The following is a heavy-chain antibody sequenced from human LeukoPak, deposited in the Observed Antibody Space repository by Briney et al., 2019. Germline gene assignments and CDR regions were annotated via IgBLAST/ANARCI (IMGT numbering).Heavy chain of an antibody. CDR2: ISGSGGST. V-gene: IGHV3-23*01. CDR1: GFTLSTNA. Sequence: GGSLRLSCLTSGFTLSTNAMSWVRQAPGKGLEWVSAISGSGGSTYYADSVKGRFTISRDNSKNTLYLQMNSLRAEDTAVYYCAKEMLSSLYYFDYWGQGTLVTVSS. J-gene: IGHJ4*02. D-gene: IGHD2-8*01. CDR3: AKEMLSSLYYFDY.